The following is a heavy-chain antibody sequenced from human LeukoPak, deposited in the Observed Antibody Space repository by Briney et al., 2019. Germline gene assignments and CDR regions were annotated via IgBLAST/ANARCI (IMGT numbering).Heavy chain of an antibody. J-gene: IGHJ4*02. CDR1: GFTFSSYS. D-gene: IGHD3-22*01. Sequence: PGGSLRLSCAASGFTFSSYSMNWVRQAPGKGLEWVSYIRSSSSTIYYADSVKGRFTISRDNAKNSLYLQMNSLRAEDTAVYYCARGNHDYYDSSGYYYDLDFDYWGQGTLVTVSS. CDR2: IRSSSSTI. CDR3: ARGNHDYYDSSGYYYDLDFDY. V-gene: IGHV3-48*04.